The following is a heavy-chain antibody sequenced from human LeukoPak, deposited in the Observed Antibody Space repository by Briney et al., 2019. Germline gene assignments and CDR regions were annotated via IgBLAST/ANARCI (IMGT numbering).Heavy chain of an antibody. CDR1: GFTFSTYV. J-gene: IGHJ3*02. CDR2: ISYDGSNK. D-gene: IGHD3-16*01. CDR3: AKDFHRLGEFDAFDN. V-gene: IGHV3-30*04. Sequence: PGGSLRLSCAASGFTFSTYVMHWVRQAPGKGREGVTVISYDGSNKYYGDSVKGRFTISRDNAKNSLYLQMNSLRVEDTALYYCAKDFHRLGEFDAFDNWGQGTMVTVSS.